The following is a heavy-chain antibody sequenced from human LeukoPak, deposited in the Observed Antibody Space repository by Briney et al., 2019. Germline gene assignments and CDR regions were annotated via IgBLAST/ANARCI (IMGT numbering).Heavy chain of an antibody. CDR1: GYTFNGYY. J-gene: IGHJ4*02. D-gene: IGHD1-26*01. CDR2: INPNSGGT. CDR3: ARPGTLGYSGNYYYFDY. V-gene: IGHV1-2*02. Sequence: ASVKVSCKASGYTFNGYYMHWVRQAPGQGLEWRGWINPNSGGTNYAQKFQGRVTMTRDTSISTAYMELSRLRSDDTAVYYCARPGTLGYSGNYYYFDYWGQGTLVTVSS.